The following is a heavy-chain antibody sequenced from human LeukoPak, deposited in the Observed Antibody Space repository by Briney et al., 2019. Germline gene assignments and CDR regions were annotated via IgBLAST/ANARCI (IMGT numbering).Heavy chain of an antibody. Sequence: PAASVKLSCKASGYTFTGYYLHWVRQAPGQGLEWMGWINANNDGTNYAQQFQGRVTMTRDTSISTAYMELSRLRSDDAAVYYCARHRDFDSTGYYYPLFDYWGQGTLVTVSS. J-gene: IGHJ4*02. V-gene: IGHV1-2*02. CDR2: INANNDGT. CDR1: GYTFTGYY. D-gene: IGHD3-22*01. CDR3: ARHRDFDSTGYYYPLFDY.